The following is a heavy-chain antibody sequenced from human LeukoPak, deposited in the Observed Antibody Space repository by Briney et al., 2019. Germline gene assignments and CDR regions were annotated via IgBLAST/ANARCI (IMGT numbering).Heavy chain of an antibody. CDR1: GGSISSYY. V-gene: IGHV4-4*07. J-gene: IGHJ4*02. CDR2: IYTSGST. D-gene: IGHD3-10*01. Sequence: SETLSLTCTVSGGSISSYYWSWIRQPAGKGLEWIGRIYTSGSTYYNPSLKSRVTISVDTSKNQFSLKLSSVTAADTAVYYCARDYYGSGSYSSFGYWGQGTLVTVSS. CDR3: ARDYYGSGSYSSFGY.